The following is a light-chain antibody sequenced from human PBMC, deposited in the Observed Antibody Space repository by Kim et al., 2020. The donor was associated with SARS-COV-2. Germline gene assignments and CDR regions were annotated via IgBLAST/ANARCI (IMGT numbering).Light chain of an antibody. V-gene: IGKV3-15*01. CDR2: GAN. Sequence: SPGETATLSCRASQSVSTNLAWYQQKPGQAPRILIYGANTRATGVPARISGGGSGSEFTLTISSLQSDDFAVYYCQQYNNWPSYTFGQGTRLEI. CDR1: QSVSTN. J-gene: IGKJ2*01. CDR3: QQYNNWPSYT.